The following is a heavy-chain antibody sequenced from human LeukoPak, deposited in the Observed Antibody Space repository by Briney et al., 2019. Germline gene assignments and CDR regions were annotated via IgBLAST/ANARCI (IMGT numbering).Heavy chain of an antibody. CDR2: ISWDGGST. V-gene: IGHV3-43D*03. D-gene: IGHD6-13*01. Sequence: GGSLRLSCAASGFTFDDYAMHWVRQAPGKGLEWVSLISWDGGSTYYADSVKGRFTISRDNSKNSLYLQMNSLRAEDTALYYCAKDVRGSTSWYGLDYWGQGTLVTVSS. J-gene: IGHJ4*02. CDR1: GFTFDDYA. CDR3: AKDVRGSTSWYGLDY.